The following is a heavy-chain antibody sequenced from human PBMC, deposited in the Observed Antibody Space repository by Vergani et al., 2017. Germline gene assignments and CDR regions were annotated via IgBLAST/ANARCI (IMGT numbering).Heavy chain of an antibody. CDR3: ARARCSETCYMSNWLDS. D-gene: IGHD2-15*01. J-gene: IGHJ5*01. CDR1: GFMFTDTW. CDR2: IKSKAHGETA. Sequence: EVQLMESGGGLVKPWESLRLSCVASGFMFTDTWMSWVRQAPGKGLECIGRIKSKAHGETADYGAPVKGRFSISRDNAQNTLYLQMNSLRVEETGVYYCARARCSETCYMSNWLDSWGQGTLVTVSS. V-gene: IGHV3-15*05.